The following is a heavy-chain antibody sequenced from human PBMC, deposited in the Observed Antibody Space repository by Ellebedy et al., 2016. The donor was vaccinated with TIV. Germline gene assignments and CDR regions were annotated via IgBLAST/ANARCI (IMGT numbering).Heavy chain of an antibody. D-gene: IGHD3-16*01. CDR1: GFTLRIYW. Sequence: PGGSLRLSCAGSGFTLRIYWMSWVRQAPGTGLEGVANINKDGSEKYYVDSVKGRFTISRDNAKKSLYLQMNSLRAEDTAVYYCVRYVAAFDIWGQGTMVTVSS. CDR2: INKDGSEK. CDR3: VRYVAAFDI. V-gene: IGHV3-7*03. J-gene: IGHJ3*02.